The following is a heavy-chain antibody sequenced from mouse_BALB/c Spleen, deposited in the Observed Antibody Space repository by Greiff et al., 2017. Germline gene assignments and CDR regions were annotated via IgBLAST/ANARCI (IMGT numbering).Heavy chain of an antibody. V-gene: IGHV1-54*01. CDR3: AREGHYYGSSYVRFAY. Sequence: QVHVKQSGAELVRPGTSVKVSCKASGYAFTNYLIEWVKQRPGQGLEWIGVINPGSGGTNYNEKFKGKATLTADKSSSTAYMQLSSLTSDDSAVYFCAREGHYYGSSYVRFAYWGQGTLVTVSA. J-gene: IGHJ3*01. CDR2: INPGSGGT. CDR1: GYAFTNYL. D-gene: IGHD1-1*01.